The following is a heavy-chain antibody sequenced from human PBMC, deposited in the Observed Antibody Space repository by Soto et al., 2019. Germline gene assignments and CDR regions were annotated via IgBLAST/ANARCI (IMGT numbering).Heavy chain of an antibody. CDR1: GDSISNSRFY. V-gene: IGHV4-39*07. Sequence: SETLSLTCSVSGDSISNSRFYWAWIRQPPGEGLEWIGSIYHTGNAYYNPSLKSRVTISVDRSKNQFSLKLSSVTAADTAVYYCARGTGPWGQGTLVTVSS. D-gene: IGHD3-9*01. CDR2: IYHTGNA. J-gene: IGHJ5*02. CDR3: ARGTGP.